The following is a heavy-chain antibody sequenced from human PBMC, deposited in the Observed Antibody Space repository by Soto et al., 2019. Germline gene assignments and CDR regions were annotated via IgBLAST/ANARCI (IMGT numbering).Heavy chain of an antibody. CDR2: IDPSDSYT. J-gene: IGHJ6*02. V-gene: IGHV5-10-1*01. Sequence: PGESLKISCKGSGYSFTSYWISWVRQMPGKGLEWMERIDPSDSYTNYSPYFQGHVTISADKSISTAYLQWSSLKASDTAMYYCASQIGKGAARQDPIYYYYYYGMDVWGQGTTVTVSS. CDR3: ASQIGKGAARQDPIYYYYYYGMDV. CDR1: GYSFTSYW. D-gene: IGHD6-6*01.